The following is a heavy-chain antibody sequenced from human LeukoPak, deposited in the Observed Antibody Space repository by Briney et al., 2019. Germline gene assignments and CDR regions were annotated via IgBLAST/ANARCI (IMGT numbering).Heavy chain of an antibody. CDR1: GYTFTSYY. CDR2: LNPSGGST. D-gene: IGHD4/OR15-4a*01. Sequence: ASVKVSCKASGYTFTSYYMHWVRQAPGQGLEGMGILNPSGGSTRYAQKFQGRVTMTRDTSTSTVYMELRSLRSEETAVYYCARDYDYGRFDYWGQGTLVTVSS. CDR3: ARDYDYGRFDY. J-gene: IGHJ4*02. V-gene: IGHV1-46*01.